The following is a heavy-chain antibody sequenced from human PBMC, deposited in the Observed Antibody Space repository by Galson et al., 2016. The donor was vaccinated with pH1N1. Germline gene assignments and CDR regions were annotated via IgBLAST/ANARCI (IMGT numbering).Heavy chain of an antibody. D-gene: IGHD5-24*01. V-gene: IGHV3-9*01. CDR1: GFTFDDYA. Sequence: LRLSCAASGFTFDDYAMHWVRQAPGKGLEWVSGISWNSGSIGYADSVMGRFTISRDNAKNSLYLQMNSLRAEDTALYYCAKLDGYNWGYFQHWGQGTLVTVSS. J-gene: IGHJ1*01. CDR2: ISWNSGSI. CDR3: AKLDGYNWGYFQH.